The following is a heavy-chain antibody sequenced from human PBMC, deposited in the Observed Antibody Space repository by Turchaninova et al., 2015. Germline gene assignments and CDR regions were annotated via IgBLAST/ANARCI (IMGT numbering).Heavy chain of an antibody. CDR2: IYHSGST. D-gene: IGHD2-15*01. CDR3: SREGCSGGICYSDY. V-gene: IGHV4-38-2*02. CDR1: GYSTSSGYY. J-gene: IGHJ4*02. Sequence: QVQLQESGPGLVKPSETLSLTCAVSGYSTSSGYYWGWIRQPPGKGLEWNGSIYHSGSTYYNASLKSRVTISVDTSKNQFSLKLSSVTAADTAVYYCSREGCSGGICYSDYWGQGTLVTVSS.